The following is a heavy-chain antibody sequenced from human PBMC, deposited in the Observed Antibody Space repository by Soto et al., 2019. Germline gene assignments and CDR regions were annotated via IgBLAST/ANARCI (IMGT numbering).Heavy chain of an antibody. D-gene: IGHD2-2*01. CDR3: AKDFAVVVPAAAQGMDV. CDR1: GFTFRSYA. Sequence: PGGSLRLSCAASGFTFRSYAMTWVRQAPGKGLEWVSSLSGSGSSIYYADSVKGRFIISRDNSKNALYLQMNSLRVDDTAVYYCAKDFAVVVPAAAQGMDVWGQGTTVTVSS. CDR2: LSGSGSSI. V-gene: IGHV3-23*01. J-gene: IGHJ6*02.